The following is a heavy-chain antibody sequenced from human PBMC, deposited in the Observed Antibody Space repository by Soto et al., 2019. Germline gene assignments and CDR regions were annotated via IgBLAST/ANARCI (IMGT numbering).Heavy chain of an antibody. J-gene: IGHJ4*02. CDR3: AKDMELLGSFDY. D-gene: IGHD1-26*01. CDR2: ISGSGGST. Sequence: RLSCAASGFTFSSYAMSWVRQAPGKGLEWVSAISGSGGSTYYADSVKGRFTISRDNSKNTLYLQMNSLRAEDTAVYYCAKDMELLGSFDYWGQGTLVTVSS. CDR1: GFTFSSYA. V-gene: IGHV3-23*01.